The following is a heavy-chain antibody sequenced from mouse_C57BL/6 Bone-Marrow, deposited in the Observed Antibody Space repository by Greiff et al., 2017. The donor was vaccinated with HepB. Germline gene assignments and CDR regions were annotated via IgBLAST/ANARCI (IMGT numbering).Heavy chain of an antibody. CDR1: GYTFTSYW. CDR2: IDPSDSYT. CDR3: AREVTDY. V-gene: IGHV1-59*01. Sequence: VQLQQPGAELVRPGTSVKLSCKASGYTFTSYWMHWVKQRPGQGLEWIGVIDPSDSYTNYNQKFKGKATLTVDTSSSTAYMQLSSLTSEDSAVYYCAREVTDYWGQGTTLTVSS. J-gene: IGHJ2*01. D-gene: IGHD2-2*01.